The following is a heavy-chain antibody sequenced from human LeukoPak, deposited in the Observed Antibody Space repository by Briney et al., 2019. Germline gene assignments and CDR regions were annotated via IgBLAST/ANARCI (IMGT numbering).Heavy chain of an antibody. CDR2: ITGNGATT. V-gene: IGHV3-23*01. D-gene: IGHD5-18*01. CDR1: GFTFSNYA. Sequence: GGSLRLSCAASGFTFSNYAMSWVRQTPGKGLEWVSSITGNGATTYYPDSVKGRFTISRDNSKNTLSLQMNSLRAEDTAVYYCAKERRRVDTEMVRSYYFENWGQGTLVTVSS. J-gene: IGHJ4*02. CDR3: AKERRRVDTEMVRSYYFEN.